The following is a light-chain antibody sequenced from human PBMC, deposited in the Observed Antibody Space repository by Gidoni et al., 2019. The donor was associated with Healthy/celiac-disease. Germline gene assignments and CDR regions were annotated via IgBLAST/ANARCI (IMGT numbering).Light chain of an antibody. J-gene: IGKJ2*01. CDR3: QQYNTPPT. CDR1: QSISSW. Sequence: DIQMTQSPSTLPASVGDRVTITCRASQSISSWLAWYQQKPGKAPKLLIYDASSLESGVPSRFSGSGSGTEFTLTISSLQPDDFATYYCQQYNTPPTFGQGTKLEIK. CDR2: DAS. V-gene: IGKV1-5*01.